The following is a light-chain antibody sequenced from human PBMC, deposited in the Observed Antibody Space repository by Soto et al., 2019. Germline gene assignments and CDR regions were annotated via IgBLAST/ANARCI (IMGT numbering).Light chain of an antibody. V-gene: IGKV3-11*01. J-gene: IGKJ4*01. CDR2: GAT. CDR3: QHSSKPPLT. CDR1: QSVSSY. Sequence: SVLTQSPGPRSLSPGGEATLSCRASQSVSSYLAWYQQKPGQAPRPLIYGATNRATGIPARFSGSGAGTDFPLTISMQAQEDVAVYCCQHSSKPPLTFGGGTKVDIK.